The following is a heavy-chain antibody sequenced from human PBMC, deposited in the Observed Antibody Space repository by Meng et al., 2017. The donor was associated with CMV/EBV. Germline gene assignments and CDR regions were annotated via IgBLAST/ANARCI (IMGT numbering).Heavy chain of an antibody. D-gene: IGHD6-19*01. J-gene: IGHJ4*02. V-gene: IGHV4-38-2*02. CDR1: GFTFSDYY. CDR3: ARDSAVAGVVDY. Sequence: GQVVESGGGLVKPGGSLRLSCAASGFTFSDYYMSWIRQAPGKGLEWIGSIYYSGSTYYNPSLKSRVTISVDTSKNQFSLKLSSVTAADTAVYYCARDSAVAGVVDYWGQGTLVTVSS. CDR2: IYYSGST.